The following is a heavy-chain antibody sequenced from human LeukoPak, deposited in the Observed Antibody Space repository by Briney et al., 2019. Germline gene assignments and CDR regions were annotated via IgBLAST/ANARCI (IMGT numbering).Heavy chain of an antibody. J-gene: IGHJ6*03. CDR3: ARTTMVRGTYYMDV. CDR1: GFTFSYYA. CDR2: IGVGSGTI. D-gene: IGHD3-10*01. V-gene: IGHV3-48*01. Sequence: GGSLRLSCAASGFTFSYYAMNWVRQAPGKGLEWVSYIGVGSGTIYYADSVKGRFTISRDDAKNSVYLQMNSLRAEDTAVYYCARTTMVRGTYYMDVWGKGTTVTVSS.